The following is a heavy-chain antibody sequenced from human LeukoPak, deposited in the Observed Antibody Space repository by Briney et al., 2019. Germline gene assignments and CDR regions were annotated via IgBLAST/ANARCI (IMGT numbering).Heavy chain of an antibody. CDR3: ARESHSGSYFFGAFDI. D-gene: IGHD1-26*01. V-gene: IGHV1-69*01. J-gene: IGHJ3*02. CDR2: IIPIFGTA. CDR1: GGTFSSYA. Sequence: SVTVSCKASGGTFSSYAVSWVRQAPGQGLEWMGGIIPIFGTANYAQKFQGRVTITADESTSTAYMELSSLRSEDTAVYYCARESHSGSYFFGAFDIWGQGIMATVSS.